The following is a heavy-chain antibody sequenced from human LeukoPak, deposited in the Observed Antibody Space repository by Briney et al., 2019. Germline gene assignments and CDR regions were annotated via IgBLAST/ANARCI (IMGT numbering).Heavy chain of an antibody. CDR1: GYSFTSRN. D-gene: IGHD2-21*02. Sequence: GASVKGSCRASGYSFTSRNIYWVRQAPGQGLEWMGLINPSGGSTRYAQKFQGKVTMTSDTSTSTVDMELHNLRSEDTAVYFCSRGLASCGGDCYSGRYYYHAMDVWGQGTMVIVSS. CDR3: SRGLASCGGDCYSGRYYYHAMDV. CDR2: INPSGGST. V-gene: IGHV1-46*01. J-gene: IGHJ6*02.